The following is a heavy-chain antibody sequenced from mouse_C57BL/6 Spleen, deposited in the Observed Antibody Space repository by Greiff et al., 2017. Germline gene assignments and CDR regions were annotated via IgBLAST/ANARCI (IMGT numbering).Heavy chain of an antibody. CDR2: INPYNGVT. CDR3: AREGAHERYFDV. V-gene: IGHV1-19*01. CDR1: GYTFTDYY. J-gene: IGHJ1*03. D-gene: IGHD6-1*01. Sequence: VQLQQSGPVLVKPGASVKMSCKASGYTFTDYYMNWVKQSHGKSLEWMGVINPYNGVTSYNQKFKGKATLTVDKSSSTAYMELNSLTSEDSAVYYCAREGAHERYFDVWGTGTTVTVSS.